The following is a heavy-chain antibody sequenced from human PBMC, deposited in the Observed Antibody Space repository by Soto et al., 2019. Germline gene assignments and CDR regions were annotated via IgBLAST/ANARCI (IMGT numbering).Heavy chain of an antibody. CDR3: ARGQGYYHSSGYYDVLYSFDS. CDR2: IIPIFDTA. V-gene: IGHV1-69*13. Sequence: SVKVSCKASGGTFDNFGISWVRQAPGQGLEWMGGIIPIFDTANYPQKFQGRVTITADEATSTAYMELSSLRSEDTAVYYCARGQGYYHSSGYYDVLYSFDSSGQGPLLTLSS. D-gene: IGHD3-22*01. J-gene: IGHJ4*02. CDR1: GGTFDNFG.